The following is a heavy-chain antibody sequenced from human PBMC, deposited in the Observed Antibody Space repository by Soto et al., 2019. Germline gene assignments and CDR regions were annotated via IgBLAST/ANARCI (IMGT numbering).Heavy chain of an antibody. CDR3: ARGTHYDFRSGYYHNWFDP. V-gene: IGHV1-8*01. D-gene: IGHD3-3*01. CDR1: GYTFTSYD. CDR2: MNPNSGNT. Sequence: ASVKVSCKASGYTFTSYDINWVRQATGQGLEWMGWMNPNSGNTGYAQKFQGRVTMTRNTSISTAYMELSSLRSEDTAVYYCARGTHYDFRSGYYHNWFDPWGQGTLVTVSS. J-gene: IGHJ5*02.